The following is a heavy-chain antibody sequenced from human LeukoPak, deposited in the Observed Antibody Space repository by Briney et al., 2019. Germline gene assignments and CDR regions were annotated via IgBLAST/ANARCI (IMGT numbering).Heavy chain of an antibody. Sequence: GAPVKVSCKASGGTFSSYAISWVRQAPGRGLEWMGRIITIFGTANYAQKFQGRVTMTTDTSTSTAYMELRSLRSDDTAVYYCARYIAVAGGNYYYYMDVWGKGTTVTVSS. CDR2: IITIFGTA. CDR3: ARYIAVAGGNYYYYMDV. V-gene: IGHV1-69*05. CDR1: GGTFSSYA. D-gene: IGHD6-19*01. J-gene: IGHJ6*03.